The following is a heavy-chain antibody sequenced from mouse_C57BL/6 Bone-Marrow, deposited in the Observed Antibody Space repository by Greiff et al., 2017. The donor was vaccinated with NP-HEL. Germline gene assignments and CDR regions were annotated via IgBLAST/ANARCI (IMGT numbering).Heavy chain of an antibody. CDR3: AFYGGSYGCLAMDY. J-gene: IGHJ4*01. CDR1: GYTFTSYW. V-gene: IGHV1-55*01. CDR2: IYPGSGST. Sequence: VQLQQPGAELVKPGASVKMSCKASGYTFTSYWITWVKQRPGQGLEWIGDIYPGSGSTNYNEKFKSKATLTVDTSSSTAYIQLSSLTSEDYAVYNCAFYGGSYGCLAMDYWGQGTSVTVSS. D-gene: IGHD1-1*01.